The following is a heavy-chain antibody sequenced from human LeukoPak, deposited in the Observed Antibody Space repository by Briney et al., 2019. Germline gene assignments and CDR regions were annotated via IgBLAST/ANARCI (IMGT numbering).Heavy chain of an antibody. CDR3: AKDACSSTSCYFDY. Sequence: GGSLQLSCAASGFTFSNYAMSWVRQAPGKGLEWVSAIGASDGITYYADSVRGRFTISRDNSKNTLYLQMNSLRAEDTAVYYCAKDACSSTSCYFDYWGQGTLVTVSS. CDR1: GFTFSNYA. CDR2: IGASDGIT. V-gene: IGHV3-23*01. D-gene: IGHD2-2*01. J-gene: IGHJ4*02.